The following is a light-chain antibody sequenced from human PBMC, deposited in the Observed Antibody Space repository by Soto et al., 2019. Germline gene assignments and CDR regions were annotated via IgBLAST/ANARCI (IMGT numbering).Light chain of an antibody. V-gene: IGLV2-14*03. Sequence: QSVLTQPASVSGSPGQSITISCTGTSSDVGGSNYVSWYQQHPGKAPKLMIYDVSDRPSGVSHRFSGSKSGNTASLTISGLQAEDEADYYCSLDLTGGTLVFGGGTKLTVL. CDR2: DVS. CDR1: SSDVGGSNY. CDR3: SLDLTGGTLV. J-gene: IGLJ2*01.